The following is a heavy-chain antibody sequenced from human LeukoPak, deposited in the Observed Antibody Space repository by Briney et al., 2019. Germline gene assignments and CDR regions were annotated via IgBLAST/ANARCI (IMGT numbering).Heavy chain of an antibody. Sequence: GESLKISCKGSGYSFTTYWIGWVRQMPGKGLEWMGIIYPGDSDTRYSPSFQGQVTISADKSISTAYLQWSSLRASNTAMYYCARHYDSSGSDYWGQGTLVTVSS. CDR3: ARHYDSSGSDY. CDR1: GYSFTTYW. CDR2: IYPGDSDT. J-gene: IGHJ4*02. D-gene: IGHD3-22*01. V-gene: IGHV5-51*01.